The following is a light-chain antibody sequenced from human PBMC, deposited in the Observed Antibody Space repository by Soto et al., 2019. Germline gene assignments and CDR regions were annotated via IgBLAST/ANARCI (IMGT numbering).Light chain of an antibody. CDR3: SSHTNIGTYV. Sequence: QSALTQPASVSGSPGQSITISCTGTNSDVGHSDYVSWYQQHPGKAPKLMISEVSNRPSGVSNRFSGSKSGNTASLTISGLQAEDEADYYCSSHTNIGTYVFGPGTKLTVL. CDR1: NSDVGHSDY. V-gene: IGLV2-14*01. J-gene: IGLJ1*01. CDR2: EVS.